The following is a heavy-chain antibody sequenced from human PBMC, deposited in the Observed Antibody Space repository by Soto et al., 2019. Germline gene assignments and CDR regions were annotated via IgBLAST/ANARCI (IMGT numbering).Heavy chain of an antibody. CDR2: IYYSGST. V-gene: IGHV4-30-4*01. CDR1: CGSISSDDYY. CDR3: ARVHFGGGVDLEWLFPAFEY. Sequence: SLSLTSTVSCGSISSDDYYGSWIRKPPGKVLEWIGDIYYSGSTYYNPSLKSRVTISVDTSKNQFSLKLSSVTAADTAVYYCARVHFGGGVDLEWLFPAFEYWGQGTLVTSPQ. J-gene: IGHJ4*02. D-gene: IGHD3-3*01.